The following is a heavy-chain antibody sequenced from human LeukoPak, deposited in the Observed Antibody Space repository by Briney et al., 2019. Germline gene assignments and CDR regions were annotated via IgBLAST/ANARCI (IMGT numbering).Heavy chain of an antibody. CDR3: ARDTHFGGDFDY. V-gene: IGHV3-21*01. CDR1: GFTFSSYG. D-gene: IGHD3-16*01. Sequence: GGSLRLSCAASGFTFSSYGMHWVRQAPGKGLEWVSSISSSSSHIYYADSVKGRFTISRDNAKNSLYLQMNSLRAEDTAVYYCARDTHFGGDFDYWGQGTLVTVSS. J-gene: IGHJ4*02. CDR2: ISSSSSHI.